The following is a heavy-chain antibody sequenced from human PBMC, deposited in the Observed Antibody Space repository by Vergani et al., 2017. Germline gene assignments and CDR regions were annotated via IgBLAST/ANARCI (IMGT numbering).Heavy chain of an antibody. CDR1: GFTFSSYA. Sequence: QVQLVESGGGVVQPGRSLRLSCAASGFTFSSYAMHWVRQAPGKGLEWVAVISYDGSNKYYADSVKGRFTISRDNSKNTLYLQMNSLRAEDTAVYYCARGHGGVAYWGQGTLVTVSS. CDR3: ARGHGGVAY. CDR2: ISYDGSNK. J-gene: IGHJ4*02. D-gene: IGHD2-15*01. V-gene: IGHV3-30-3*01.